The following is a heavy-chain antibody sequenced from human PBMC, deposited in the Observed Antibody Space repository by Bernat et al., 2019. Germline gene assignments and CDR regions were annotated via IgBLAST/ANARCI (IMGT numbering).Heavy chain of an antibody. D-gene: IGHD6-13*01. V-gene: IGHV4-39*01. J-gene: IGHJ4*02. Sequence: QLQLQESGPGLVKPSETLSLTCTVSGGSISSSSYYWDWIRQPTGKGLGWIGSIYYSGGTYYNPSLKSRVTITVDTSKNQFSLTLCSVTAADTAVYYCARVAAAGPFDYWGQGTLVTVSS. CDR1: GGSISSSSYY. CDR2: IYYSGGT. CDR3: ARVAAAGPFDY.